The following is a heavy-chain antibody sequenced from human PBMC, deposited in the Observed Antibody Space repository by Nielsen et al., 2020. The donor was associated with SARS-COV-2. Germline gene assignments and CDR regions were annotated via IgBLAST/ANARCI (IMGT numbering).Heavy chain of an antibody. CDR3: ARAAPYSSSWST. CDR1: GGSISGYY. V-gene: IGHV4-59*01. Sequence: SETLSLTCSVSGGSISGYYWSWIRQPPGKGLEWIGYIYYSGSTNYNPSLKSRVTISVDTSKNQFSLKLSSVTAADTAVYYCARAAPYSSSWSTWGQGTLVTVSS. J-gene: IGHJ4*02. D-gene: IGHD6-13*01. CDR2: IYYSGST.